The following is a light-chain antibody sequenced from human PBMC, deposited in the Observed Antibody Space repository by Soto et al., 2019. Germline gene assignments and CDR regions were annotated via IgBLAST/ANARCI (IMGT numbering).Light chain of an antibody. V-gene: IGKV1-27*01. J-gene: IGKJ2*01. Sequence: DIPMTQSPSSLSASVGDEVTITCRASQGISNYLAWYQQKPGKVPRLLVYAASTLQSGVPSRFSGSGSGTDFTLTISSLRPEDVATYYCQKYNSAPHTFGQGTKLEIK. CDR3: QKYNSAPHT. CDR2: AAS. CDR1: QGISNY.